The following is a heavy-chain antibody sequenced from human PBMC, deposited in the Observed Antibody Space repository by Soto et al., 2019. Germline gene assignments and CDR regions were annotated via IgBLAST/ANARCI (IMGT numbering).Heavy chain of an antibody. CDR1: GGTFSSYS. CDR2: IIPIFGTA. CDR3: ARDRDTAMAKEVDY. Sequence: ASVKVSCKASGGTFSSYSISWVRQAPGQGLEWMGGIIPIFGTANYAQKFQGRVTITTDESTSTAYMELSSLRSEDTAVYYCARDRDTAMAKEVDYWGQGTLVTVSS. V-gene: IGHV1-69*05. J-gene: IGHJ4*02. D-gene: IGHD5-18*01.